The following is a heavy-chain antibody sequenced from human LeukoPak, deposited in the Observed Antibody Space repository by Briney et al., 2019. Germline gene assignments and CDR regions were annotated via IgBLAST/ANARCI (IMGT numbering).Heavy chain of an antibody. V-gene: IGHV3-48*03. Sequence: GGSLRLSCAASGFTFSSYEMNWVRQAPGKGLEWVSYISSSGSTIYYADSVKGRFTISRDNAKNSLYLQTNSLRAEDTAVYYCAREVGPRLDVWGKGTTVTISS. J-gene: IGHJ6*04. CDR2: ISSSGSTI. CDR3: AREVGPRLDV. CDR1: GFTFSSYE.